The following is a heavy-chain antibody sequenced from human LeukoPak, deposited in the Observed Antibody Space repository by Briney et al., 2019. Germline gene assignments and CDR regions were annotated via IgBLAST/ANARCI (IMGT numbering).Heavy chain of an antibody. CDR1: GGSISGYY. CDR2: IYYSGST. D-gene: IGHD3-22*01. V-gene: IGHV4-59*08. J-gene: IGHJ4*02. Sequence: SETLSLTCTVSGGSISGYYWSWFRQPPGKGLEWIGDIYYSGSTNYNPSLKSRVTISVETSKNQFSLKLSSVTAADTAVYYCAITGSGYPPEFDYWGQGTLVTVSS. CDR3: AITGSGYPPEFDY.